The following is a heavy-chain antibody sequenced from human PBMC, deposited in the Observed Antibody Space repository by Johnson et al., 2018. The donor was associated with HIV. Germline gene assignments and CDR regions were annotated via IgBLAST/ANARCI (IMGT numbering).Heavy chain of an antibody. CDR2: IGTAGDT. D-gene: IGHD5-18*01. CDR1: GFTFSSYD. V-gene: IGHV3-13*01. CDR3: AKDKGIQLWLNAFDI. J-gene: IGHJ3*02. Sequence: VQLVESGGGLKQPGGSLRLSCAASGFTFSSYDMHWVRQATGKGLEWVSTIGTAGDTYYPGSVKGRFTVSREDAKNSLYLQMNCLRAEDTALYYCAKDKGIQLWLNAFDIWGQGTMVTVSS.